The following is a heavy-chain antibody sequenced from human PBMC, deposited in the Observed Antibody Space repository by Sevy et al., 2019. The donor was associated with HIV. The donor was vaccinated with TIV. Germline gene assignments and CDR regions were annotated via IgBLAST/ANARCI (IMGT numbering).Heavy chain of an antibody. CDR2: IWYDGSNK. CDR3: ARNPVPYYDFWSGLEYFFDY. J-gene: IGHJ4*02. V-gene: IGHV3-33*01. D-gene: IGHD3-3*01. Sequence: GGSLRLSCAASGFTFSSYGMHWVRQAPGKGLEWVAVIWYDGSNKYYADSVKGRFTTSRDNSKNTLYLQMNSLRAEDTAVYYCARNPVPYYDFWSGLEYFFDYWGQGTLVTVSS. CDR1: GFTFSSYG.